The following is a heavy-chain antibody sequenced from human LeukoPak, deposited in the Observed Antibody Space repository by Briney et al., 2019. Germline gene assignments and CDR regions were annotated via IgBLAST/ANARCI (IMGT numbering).Heavy chain of an antibody. V-gene: IGHV3-74*01. D-gene: IGHD3-10*01. CDR1: GFTFDDYA. Sequence: GGSLRLSCAASGFTFDDYAMHWVHQDPGKGLVWVSFINPDGSTTNYADSVKGRFTISRDNAKNALYLQMNSLRAEDTAVYYCAKDLHYGSADYWGQGTLVTVSS. CDR3: AKDLHYGSADY. CDR2: INPDGSTT. J-gene: IGHJ4*02.